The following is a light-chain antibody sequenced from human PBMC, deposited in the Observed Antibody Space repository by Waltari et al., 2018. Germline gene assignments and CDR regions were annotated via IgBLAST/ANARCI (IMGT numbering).Light chain of an antibody. J-gene: IGKJ2*03. V-gene: IGKV1D-16*01. CDR3: QQYDDLPYS. CDR1: EGISSW. Sequence: DMQMTQSPPSLSASVGDKVTISCHASEGISSWLAWYQQRPGKAPKPLIFAGSSLQSGVPSRFSGSGSGTDYTLTITALQPEDVGIYYCQQYDDLPYSFGQGTTVEIK. CDR2: AGS.